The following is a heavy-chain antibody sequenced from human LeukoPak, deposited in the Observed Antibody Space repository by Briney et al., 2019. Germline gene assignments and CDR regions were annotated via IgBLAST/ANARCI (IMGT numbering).Heavy chain of an antibody. J-gene: IGHJ4*02. CDR2: IYTSGST. V-gene: IGHV4-61*02. CDR3: ARGQLELRFRGSQTWYY. CDR1: GGSISSGSYY. Sequence: PSETLSLTCTVSGGSISSGSYYWSWIRQPAGKGLEWIGRIYTSGSTNYNPSLKSRVTISVDTSKNQFSLKLSSVTAADTAVYYCARGQLELRFRGSQTWYYWGQGTLVTVSS. D-gene: IGHD1-7*01.